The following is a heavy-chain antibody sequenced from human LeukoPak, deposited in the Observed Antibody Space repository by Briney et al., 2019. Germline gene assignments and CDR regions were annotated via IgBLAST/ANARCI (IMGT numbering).Heavy chain of an antibody. CDR1: GGSISSYY. CDR2: SYYSGST. D-gene: IGHD6-13*01. Sequence: SETLSLTCTVSGGSISSYYWSWIRQPPGKGLEWIGYSYYSGSTNYNPSLKSRVTISVDTSKNQFSLKLSSVTAADTAFYYCAREEYSSDWYGHDSWGQGTLVTVSS. CDR3: AREEYSSDWYGHDS. V-gene: IGHV4-59*12. J-gene: IGHJ4*02.